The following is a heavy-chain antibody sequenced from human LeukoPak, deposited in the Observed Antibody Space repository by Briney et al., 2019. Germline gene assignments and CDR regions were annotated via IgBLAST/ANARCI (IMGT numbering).Heavy chain of an antibody. D-gene: IGHD3-3*01. V-gene: IGHV1-18*01. CDR1: GYTFTSYG. J-gene: IGHJ4*02. CDR2: ISAYNGNT. CDR3: ARDRPFLWGVVKAYDY. Sequence: ASVTVSCKASGYTFTSYGISWVRQAPGQGLEWMGWISAYNGNTNYAQKLQGRVTMTTDTSTSTAYMELRSLRSDDTAVYYCARDRPFLWGVVKAYDYWGQGTLVTVSS.